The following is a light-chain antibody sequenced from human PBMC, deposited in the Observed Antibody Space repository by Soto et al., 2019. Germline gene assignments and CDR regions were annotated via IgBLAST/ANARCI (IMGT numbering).Light chain of an antibody. J-gene: IGKJ1*01. V-gene: IGKV3-15*01. CDR3: QQYNNWPRT. CDR1: QSVSSN. CDR2: GAT. Sequence: EIVMTQSPATLSVSPGERATLSCRASQSVSSNLAWYQHKPGQAPRLLIHGATTRATGIPARFSGSGSGTEFTLTISSLQSEDFAVYYCQQYNNWPRTFGQGTKVDIK.